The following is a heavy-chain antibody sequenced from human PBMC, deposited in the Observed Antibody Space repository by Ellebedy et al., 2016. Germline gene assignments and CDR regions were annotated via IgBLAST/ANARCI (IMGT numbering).Heavy chain of an antibody. CDR1: GFTFSSYW. CDR2: IKQDGSEK. Sequence: GGSLRLXXAASGFTFSSYWMSWVRQAPGKGLEWVANIKQDGSEKYYVDSVKGRFTISRDNAKNSLYLQMNSLRAEDTAVYYCARDGSNWNDKGYYYYYMDVWGKGTTVTVSS. CDR3: ARDGSNWNDKGYYYYYMDV. J-gene: IGHJ6*03. V-gene: IGHV3-7*01. D-gene: IGHD1-1*01.